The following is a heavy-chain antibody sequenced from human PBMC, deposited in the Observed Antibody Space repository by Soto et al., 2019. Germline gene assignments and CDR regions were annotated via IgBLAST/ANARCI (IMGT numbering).Heavy chain of an antibody. V-gene: IGHV3-23*01. CDR2: ISGSGGST. J-gene: IGHJ6*03. CDR3: ATHDYGDYYYYYMDV. Sequence: GGSMRLSCAASGFTFSSYAMSWVRQAPGKGLEWVSAISGSGGSTYYADSVKGRFTISRDNSKNTLYLQMNSLRAEDTAVYYCATHDYGDYYYYYMDVWGKGTTVTVSS. D-gene: IGHD4-17*01. CDR1: GFTFSSYA.